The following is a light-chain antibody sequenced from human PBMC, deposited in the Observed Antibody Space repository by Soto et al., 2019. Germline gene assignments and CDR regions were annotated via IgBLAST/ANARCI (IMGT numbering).Light chain of an antibody. V-gene: IGKV3-15*01. J-gene: IGKJ2*01. CDR1: ESIFGF. CDR2: GGS. CDR3: QRYNGRPLP. Sequence: EIVLTQSPATLSVSPGDRVTLSCRASESIFGFLDWYQQKPGQSPRLLIYGGSTRATGLPARFSGSGSATEFTLTIRSLHAEDFAVYSCQRYNGRPLPSGGGTKLEI.